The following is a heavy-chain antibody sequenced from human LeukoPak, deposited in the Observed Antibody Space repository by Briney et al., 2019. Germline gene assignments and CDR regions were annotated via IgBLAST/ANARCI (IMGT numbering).Heavy chain of an antibody. CDR1: GFSFDDYA. D-gene: IGHD5-24*01. CDR3: AKTRRDGYTYDY. CDR2: TRGDGGST. Sequence: PGGSLRLSCAASGFSFDDYAMHWVRQAPGKGLEWVSLTRGDGGSTYYADAVKGRFTISRDNSKKSLYLQMDSLGTGDTALYYCAKTRRDGYTYDYWGQGTLVTVSS. J-gene: IGHJ4*02. V-gene: IGHV3-43*02.